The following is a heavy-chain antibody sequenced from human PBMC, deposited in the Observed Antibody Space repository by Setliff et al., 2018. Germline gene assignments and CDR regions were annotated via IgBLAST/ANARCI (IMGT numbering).Heavy chain of an antibody. D-gene: IGHD5-18*01. J-gene: IGHJ4*02. CDR1: DGSIV. V-gene: IGHV4-59*03. Sequence: ETLSLTCTVSDGSIVTWIRQPPGKGLEFIGYVFYSGATKYDPSLKSRVTMSVDTSKNQFSLKLRSVTAADTAIYYCAGRPQNTPMGPCDYWGQGTLVTVSS. CDR3: AGRPQNTPMGPCDY. CDR2: VFYSGAT.